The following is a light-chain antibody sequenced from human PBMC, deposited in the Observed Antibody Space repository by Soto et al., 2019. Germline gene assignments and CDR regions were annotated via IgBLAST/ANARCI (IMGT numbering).Light chain of an antibody. V-gene: IGKV3-20*01. Sequence: EIVLTQSPGTLSLSPGERATLSCRASQSVSSSYLAWYQQKPGQAPRLLIYGASSRATGIPARFSGIGSGTDFTLTINRLEPEDFAVYYCQQYGSSPLTFGGGTKVEIK. J-gene: IGKJ4*01. CDR2: GAS. CDR1: QSVSSSY. CDR3: QQYGSSPLT.